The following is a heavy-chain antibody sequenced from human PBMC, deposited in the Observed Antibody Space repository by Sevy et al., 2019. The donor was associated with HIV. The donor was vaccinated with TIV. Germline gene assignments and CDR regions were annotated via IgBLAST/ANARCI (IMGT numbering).Heavy chain of an antibody. CDR2: ISYHGRNK. Sequence: PGGSLRLSCAASAFTFSTHGMHWVRQAPGKGLEWVAVISYHGRNKFYGDSVEGRFTISRDNSKKTLYLQMNSLRIEDTAMYYCAKDFTGYNGMDVWGQGTMVTVSS. CDR3: AKDFTGYNGMDV. D-gene: IGHD3-9*01. V-gene: IGHV3-30*18. J-gene: IGHJ6*02. CDR1: AFTFSTHG.